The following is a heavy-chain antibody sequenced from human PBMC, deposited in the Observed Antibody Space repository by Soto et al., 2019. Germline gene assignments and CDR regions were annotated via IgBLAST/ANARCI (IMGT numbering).Heavy chain of an antibody. D-gene: IGHD3-16*02. J-gene: IGHJ4*02. CDR1: GGTFSSYT. Sequence: QVQLVQSGAEVKKPGSSVKVSCKASGGTFSSYTISWVRQAPGQGLEWMGRIIPILGIANYAQKFQGRVTITADKSTSTAYMELSSLRSEDTAVYYCATLHLGEVSLHRSDYWGQGTLVTVSS. V-gene: IGHV1-69*02. CDR3: ATLHLGEVSLHRSDY. CDR2: IIPILGIA.